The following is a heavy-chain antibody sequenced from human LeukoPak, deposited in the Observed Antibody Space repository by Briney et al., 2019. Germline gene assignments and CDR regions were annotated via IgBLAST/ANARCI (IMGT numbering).Heavy chain of an antibody. D-gene: IGHD2-21*02. V-gene: IGHV1-69*04. CDR2: IIPILGIA. CDR1: GYTFTSYG. CDR3: ARVPYCGGDCYSNLFDY. Sequence: EASVKVSCKASGYTFTSYGISWVRQAPGQGLEWMGRIIPILGIANYAQKFQGRVTITADKSTSTAYMELSSLRSEDTTVYYCARVPYCGGDCYSNLFDYWGQGTLVTVSS. J-gene: IGHJ4*02.